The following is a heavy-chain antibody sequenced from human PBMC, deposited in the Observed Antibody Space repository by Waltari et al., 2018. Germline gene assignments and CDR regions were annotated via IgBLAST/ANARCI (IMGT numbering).Heavy chain of an antibody. Sequence: EVQLVESGGDLVQPGGSLGLPCAAAGFGFRAYWLHWVRQVPGKGLFWVSHINTDGSDANYADSVKGRFTISRDNAKNSLYLEMSSLRVEDTAVYYCAFSRGWSSPFGAYDSWGQGTRVIVSS. D-gene: IGHD6-19*01. CDR3: AFSRGWSSPFGAYDS. V-gene: IGHV3-74*01. J-gene: IGHJ3*02. CDR1: GFGFRAYW. CDR2: INTDGSDA.